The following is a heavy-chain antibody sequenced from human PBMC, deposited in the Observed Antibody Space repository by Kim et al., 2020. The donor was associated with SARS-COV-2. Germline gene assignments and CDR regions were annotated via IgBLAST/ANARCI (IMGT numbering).Heavy chain of an antibody. V-gene: IGHV3-23*01. CDR3: VKAHRD. CDR2: GSGGTT. J-gene: IGHJ4*02. Sequence: GSGGTTCYADTGKGRFAISRDKSKNTLYLQMSSVRAEDTAVYYWVKAHRDWGQGTLVTVSS.